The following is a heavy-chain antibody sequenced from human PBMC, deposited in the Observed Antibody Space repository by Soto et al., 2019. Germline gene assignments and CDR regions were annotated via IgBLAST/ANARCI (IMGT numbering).Heavy chain of an antibody. Sequence: EVQLVESGGGLVQPGRSLRLSCAASGFTFDDYAMHWVRQAPGKGLEWVSGISWNSGSIGYADSVKGRFTISRDNAKNSLYLQMNSLRAEDTAVYYCAKDITSSWFDAFDIWGQGTMVTVSS. J-gene: IGHJ3*02. D-gene: IGHD6-13*01. CDR2: ISWNSGSI. V-gene: IGHV3-9*01. CDR3: AKDITSSWFDAFDI. CDR1: GFTFDDYA.